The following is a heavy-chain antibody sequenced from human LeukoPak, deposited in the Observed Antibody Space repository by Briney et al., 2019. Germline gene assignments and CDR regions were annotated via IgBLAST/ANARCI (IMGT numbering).Heavy chain of an antibody. V-gene: IGHV1-2*04. CDR2: INPNSGGT. J-gene: IGHJ3*02. CDR3: AREGDYYGSGSYRWHAFDI. Sequence: ASVKVSCKASGYTFTGYYMHWVRQAPGQGLEWMGWINPNSGGTNYAQKFQGWVTVTRDTSISTAYMELSRLRSDDTAVYYCAREGDYYGSGSYRWHAFDIWGQGTMVTVSS. CDR1: GYTFTGYY. D-gene: IGHD3-10*01.